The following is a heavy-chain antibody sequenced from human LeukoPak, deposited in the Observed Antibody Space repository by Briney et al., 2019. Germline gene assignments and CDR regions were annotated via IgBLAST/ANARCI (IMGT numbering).Heavy chain of an antibody. J-gene: IGHJ3*02. V-gene: IGHV4-38-2*02. D-gene: IGHD6-19*01. CDR2: IYHSGST. Sequence: SETLSLTCTVSGYSISSGYYWGWIRQPPGKGLEWLGSIYHSGSTYYNPSLKSRVTISVDTSKNQFSLKLSSVTAADTAVYYCARATPGYSSGWYEGPEAFDIWGQGTMVTVSS. CDR1: GYSISSGYY. CDR3: ARATPGYSSGWYEGPEAFDI.